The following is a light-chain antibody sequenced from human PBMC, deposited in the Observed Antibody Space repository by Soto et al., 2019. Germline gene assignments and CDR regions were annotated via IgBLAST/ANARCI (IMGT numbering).Light chain of an antibody. J-gene: IGKJ4*01. V-gene: IGKV2-30*01. Sequence: DVVMTQSPLSLPVTLGQPASISCRSSQSLVYTDGNTYLSWFQQRPVQSPRRLIYRVSNRDSGVPDRFSGSGSGTDFTLKISRVEAEDVGVYYCMQGTHWPLTFGGGTKVDIK. CDR1: QSLVYTDGNTY. CDR3: MQGTHWPLT. CDR2: RVS.